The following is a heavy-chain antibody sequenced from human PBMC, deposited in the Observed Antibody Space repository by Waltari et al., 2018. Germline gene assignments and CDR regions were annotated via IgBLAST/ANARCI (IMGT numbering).Heavy chain of an antibody. CDR3: ARDWLGSGTYYTGDY. CDR1: GLPFMSDG. CDR2: LSSSSGTI. J-gene: IGHJ4*02. Sequence: EVQLVESGGGLAQPGGSLRLSCAASGLPFMSDGMYLAPQAPGRGLEWLSHLSSSSGTIYYADSVNGRFTISRDNAKNSLFLHMNNLRGEDTAVYYCARDWLGSGTYYTGDYWGQGTLVTVSS. V-gene: IGHV3-48*04. D-gene: IGHD3-10*01.